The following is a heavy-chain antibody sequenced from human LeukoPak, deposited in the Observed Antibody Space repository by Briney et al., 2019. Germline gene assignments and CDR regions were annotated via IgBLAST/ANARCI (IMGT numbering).Heavy chain of an antibody. V-gene: IGHV4-61*02. J-gene: IGHJ4*02. Sequence: SETLSLTCTVSGGSINSGSYYWSWIRQPAGKGLEWIGRIYTSGSTNYNPSLKSRVTISVDTSKNQFSLKLSSVTAADTAVYYCARAVTHYYDSSGYRYYFDYWGQGTLVTVSS. CDR2: IYTSGST. CDR3: ARAVTHYYDSSGYRYYFDY. CDR1: GGSINSGSYY. D-gene: IGHD3-22*01.